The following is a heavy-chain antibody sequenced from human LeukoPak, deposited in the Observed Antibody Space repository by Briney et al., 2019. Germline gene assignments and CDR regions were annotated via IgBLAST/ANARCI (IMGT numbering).Heavy chain of an antibody. Sequence: ASVKVSCKASGYTFSGYYMHWVRQAPGQGLEWMGWINPNSGGTNYAQKFQGRVTMTRDTSISTAYMELSRLRSDDTAVYYCARATGPIWNYVYWGQGTLVTVSS. CDR3: ARATGPIWNYVY. D-gene: IGHD1-7*01. CDR2: INPNSGGT. V-gene: IGHV1-2*02. CDR1: GYTFSGYY. J-gene: IGHJ4*02.